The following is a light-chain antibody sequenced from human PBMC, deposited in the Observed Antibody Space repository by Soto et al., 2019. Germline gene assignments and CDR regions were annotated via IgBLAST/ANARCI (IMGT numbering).Light chain of an antibody. J-gene: IGKJ4*01. Sequence: DIRLTQSPSFLSASLGYRVTITCRASQDIRNFLAWYQQHPGTAPKLLIYSASSPHSRVSSRFSAAGSGPEFTLTITSLQPEDSATYFCQYLNTFSPITFGGGTNVEI. CDR1: QDIRNF. CDR2: SAS. CDR3: QYLNTFSPIT. V-gene: IGKV1-9*01.